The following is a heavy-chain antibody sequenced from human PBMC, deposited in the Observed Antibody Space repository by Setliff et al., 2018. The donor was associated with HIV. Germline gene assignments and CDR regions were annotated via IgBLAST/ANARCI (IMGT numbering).Heavy chain of an antibody. CDR1: GGSISSYY. CDR3: ARDAGGSVGNYYFDY. V-gene: IGHV4-59*01. D-gene: IGHD2-15*01. J-gene: IGHJ4*02. Sequence: TSETLSLTCIVSGGSISSYYWSWIRQPPGKGLEWIGYIYYSGSTNYNPSLKNRVTISIDTSKKQFSLNLSSVTAADTAVYYCARDAGGSVGNYYFDYWGQGTLVTVSS. CDR2: IYYSGST.